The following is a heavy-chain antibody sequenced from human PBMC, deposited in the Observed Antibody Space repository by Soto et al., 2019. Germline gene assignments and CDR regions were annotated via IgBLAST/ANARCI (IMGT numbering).Heavy chain of an antibody. CDR1: GGSISSSSYY. V-gene: IGHV4-39*07. Sequence: SETLSLTCTVSGGSISSSSYYWGWIRQPPGKGLERIGSIYYSGSTYYNPSLKSRVTISVDTSKNQFSLKLSSVTAADTAVYYCARGLNFWSGYSSYNWFDPWGQGTLVTVSS. J-gene: IGHJ5*02. CDR3: ARGLNFWSGYSSYNWFDP. CDR2: IYYSGST. D-gene: IGHD3-3*01.